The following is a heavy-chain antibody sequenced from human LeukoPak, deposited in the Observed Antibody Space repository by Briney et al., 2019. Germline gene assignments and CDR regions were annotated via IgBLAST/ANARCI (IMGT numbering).Heavy chain of an antibody. J-gene: IGHJ4*02. CDR3: ARVMVYARGLFDY. Sequence: GGSLRLSCAASGFTFSSYAMNWVRQAPGKGLEWVSSISSSSSYIYYADSVKGRFTISRDNARNSLYLQVNSLRAEDTAVYYCARVMVYARGLFDYWGQGTLVTVSS. CDR2: ISSSSSYI. V-gene: IGHV3-21*01. D-gene: IGHD2-8*01. CDR1: GFTFSSYA.